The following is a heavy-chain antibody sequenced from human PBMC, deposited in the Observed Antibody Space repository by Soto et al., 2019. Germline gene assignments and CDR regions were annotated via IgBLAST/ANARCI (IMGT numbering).Heavy chain of an antibody. D-gene: IGHD3-16*01. J-gene: IGHJ5*02. Sequence: QVQLVESGGGVVQPGRSLRLSCAASGFTFSSYGMHWVRQAPGKGLEWVAVIWYDGSNKYYADSVKGRFTISRDNSKNTLYLQMNSLRAEDTAVYYCARGLAGEVREEPWGQGTLVTVSS. CDR1: GFTFSSYG. CDR3: ARGLAGEVREEP. CDR2: IWYDGSNK. V-gene: IGHV3-33*01.